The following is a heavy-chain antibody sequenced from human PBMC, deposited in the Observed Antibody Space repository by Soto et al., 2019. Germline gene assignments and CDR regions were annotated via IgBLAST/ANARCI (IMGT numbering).Heavy chain of an antibody. CDR1: GGTFSSYA. CDR2: IIPIFGTA. CDR3: ARDPTAITMVRGVITSNWFDP. J-gene: IGHJ5*02. Sequence: SVKVSCKXSGGTFSSYAISWVRQAPGQGLEWMGGIIPIFGTANYAQKFQGRVTITADESTSTAYMELSSLRSEDTAVYYCARDPTAITMVRGVITSNWFDPWGQGTLVTVSS. V-gene: IGHV1-69*13. D-gene: IGHD3-10*01.